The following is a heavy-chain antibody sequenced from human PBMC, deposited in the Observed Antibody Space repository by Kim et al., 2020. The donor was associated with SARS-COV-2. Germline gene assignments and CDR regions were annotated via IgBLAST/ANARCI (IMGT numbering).Heavy chain of an antibody. Sequence: GGSLRLSCVASGFTFSDFWMTWVRQAAGKGLEWVATIKGDGSDEFYVDSVRGRFTISRDNAKNSLHLQINCLIVEDPSVYYCARDPVASWGQATLVTVSS. CDR3: ARDPVAS. CDR2: IKGDGSDE. D-gene: IGHD2-21*01. CDR1: GFTFSDFW. V-gene: IGHV3-7*01. J-gene: IGHJ5*02.